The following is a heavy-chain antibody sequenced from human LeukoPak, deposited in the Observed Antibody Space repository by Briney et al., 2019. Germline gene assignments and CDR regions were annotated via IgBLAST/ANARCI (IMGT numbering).Heavy chain of an antibody. CDR3: AKGRYGSGSYAFDY. D-gene: IGHD3-10*01. J-gene: IGHJ4*02. Sequence: PGRFLRLSCAASGFTFDDYAMHWVRHAPGKGLEWVSGLSWNSGTIGYADSVKGRFTISRDNSKNTLYLQMNSLRAEDTAVYYCAKGRYGSGSYAFDYWGQGTLVTVSS. V-gene: IGHV3-9*01. CDR1: GFTFDDYA. CDR2: LSWNSGTI.